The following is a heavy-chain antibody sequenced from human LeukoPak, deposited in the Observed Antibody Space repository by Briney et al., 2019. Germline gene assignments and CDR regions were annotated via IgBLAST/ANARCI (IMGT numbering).Heavy chain of an antibody. Sequence: PGGSLRLSCVASGFIFSSYGMHWVRQAPGKGLEWVAFIRYDGSNKYYADSVKGRFTISRDNSKNTLYLQMNSLRAEDTAVYYCAKGPYYYYYMDVWGKGTTVTVSS. V-gene: IGHV3-30*02. CDR1: GFIFSSYG. CDR2: IRYDGSNK. J-gene: IGHJ6*03. CDR3: AKGPYYYYYMDV.